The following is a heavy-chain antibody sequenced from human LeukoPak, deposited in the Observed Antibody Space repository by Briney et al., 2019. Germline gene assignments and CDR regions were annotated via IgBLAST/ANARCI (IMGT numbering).Heavy chain of an antibody. J-gene: IGHJ4*02. Sequence: GGSLRLSCSASGFTFSNFVMHWVRQAPGKGLEYVAIINDNGYNTDYAGSVKGRFTVARDNSKNTLYLQMNSLRAEDTAVYYCAKAAVITGGLYYFDYWGQGTLVTVSS. V-gene: IGHV3-64*04. CDR1: GFTFSNFV. D-gene: IGHD5-24*01. CDR3: AKAAVITGGLYYFDY. CDR2: INDNGYNT.